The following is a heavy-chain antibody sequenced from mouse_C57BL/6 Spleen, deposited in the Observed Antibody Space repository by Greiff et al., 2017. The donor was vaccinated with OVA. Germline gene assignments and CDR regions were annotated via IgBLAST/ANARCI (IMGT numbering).Heavy chain of an antibody. CDR3: TPRQLRLLAY. V-gene: IGHV1-15*01. D-gene: IGHD3-2*02. Sequence: QVQLQQPGAELVRPGASVTLSCKASGYTFTDYEMHWVKQTPVHGLEWIGAIDTETGGTAYNQKFKGKAILTADKSSSTAYMELRSLTSEDSAVYYCTPRQLRLLAYWGQGTLVTVSA. CDR2: IDTETGGT. J-gene: IGHJ3*01. CDR1: GYTFTDYE.